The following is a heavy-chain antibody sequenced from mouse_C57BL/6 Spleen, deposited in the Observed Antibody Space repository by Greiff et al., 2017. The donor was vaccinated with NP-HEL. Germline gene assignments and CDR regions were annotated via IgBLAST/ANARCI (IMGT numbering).Heavy chain of an antibody. CDR1: GFTFSDFY. Sequence: EVKVVESGGGLVQSGRSLRLSCATSGFTFSDFYMEWVRQAPGKGLEWIAASRNKANDYTTEYSASVKGRFIVSRDTSQSILYLQMNALRAEDTAIYYCAREDYDGAMDYWGQGTSVTVSS. CDR3: AREDYDGAMDY. V-gene: IGHV7-1*01. CDR2: SRNKANDYTT. J-gene: IGHJ4*01. D-gene: IGHD2-4*01.